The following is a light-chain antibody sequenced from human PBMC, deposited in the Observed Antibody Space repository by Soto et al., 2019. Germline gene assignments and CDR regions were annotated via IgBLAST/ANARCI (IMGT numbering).Light chain of an antibody. Sequence: EIVMTQSPATLSVSPGERATLSGRASQSVSSNLAWYQQKPGQAPRLLIYGASTRATGIPARFSGSGSGTGFTLTISRLEPEDFAVYYCQQYGSSPRTFGQGTKVDIK. CDR2: GAS. V-gene: IGKV3-15*01. CDR3: QQYGSSPRT. J-gene: IGKJ1*01. CDR1: QSVSSN.